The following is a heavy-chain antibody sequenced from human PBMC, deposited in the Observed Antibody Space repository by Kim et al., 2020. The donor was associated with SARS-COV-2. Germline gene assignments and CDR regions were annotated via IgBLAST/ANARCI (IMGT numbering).Heavy chain of an antibody. Sequence: GGSLRLSCAASGFTFSSYSMNWVRQAPGKGLEWLSSISSSSSYIYYSDSVKGRFTISRDNAKNSLYLQMNSLRAEDTAVYYCARDDSRGGGYWGQGTLVTVSS. CDR1: GFTFSSYS. CDR2: ISSSSSYI. CDR3: ARDDSRGGGY. J-gene: IGHJ4*02. V-gene: IGHV3-21*01. D-gene: IGHD3-16*01.